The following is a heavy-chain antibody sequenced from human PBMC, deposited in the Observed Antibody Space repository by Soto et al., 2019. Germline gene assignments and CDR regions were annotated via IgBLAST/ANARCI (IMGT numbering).Heavy chain of an antibody. V-gene: IGHV1-18*01. D-gene: IGHD2-15*01. J-gene: IGHJ5*02. Sequence: ASVKVSCKASGYTFTLYGISWVRQAPGQGLKWMGWISADNGNTNYAQKLQGRVTMTTDTPTSTAYMELRSLRSDDTAVYYCARDWYCSGGRCYNCFDPWGQGTLVTVSS. CDR3: ARDWYCSGGRCYNCFDP. CDR1: GYTFTLYG. CDR2: ISADNGNT.